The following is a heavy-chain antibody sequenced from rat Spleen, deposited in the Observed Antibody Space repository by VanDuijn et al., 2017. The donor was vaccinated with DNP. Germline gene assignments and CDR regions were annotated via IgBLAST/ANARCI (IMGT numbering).Heavy chain of an antibody. V-gene: IGHV4-2*01. CDR2: INKDSNTI. J-gene: IGHJ3*01. CDR3: AKGPNYGGYSDYFDY. CDR1: GFNFNDYW. Sequence: EVHLVESGGGLVQPGGSLKLSCAASGFNFNDYWMGWVRQAPGKGLEWIGQINKDSNTINYTPSLKDKFTISRDNAQNTLYLQMNKLGSEDTATYYCAKGPNYGGYSDYFDYWGQGTLVTVSS. D-gene: IGHD1-11*01.